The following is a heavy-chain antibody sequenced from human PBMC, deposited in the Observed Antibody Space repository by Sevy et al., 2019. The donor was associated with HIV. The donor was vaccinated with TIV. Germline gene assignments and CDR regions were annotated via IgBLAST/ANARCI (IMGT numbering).Heavy chain of an antibody. D-gene: IGHD4-17*01. J-gene: IGHJ4*02. CDR2: IWFDGSNT. CDR1: GFTFSTYG. CDR3: ARDLEFYDYGDYGPAFMPDY. V-gene: IGHV3-33*01. Sequence: GGSLRLSCAASGFTFSTYGMHWVRQAPGKGLEWVAGIWFDGSNTYYADSVKGRFTISRDIAKNTLYLQMNSLRAEDTAVYYGARDLEFYDYGDYGPAFMPDYWGQGTLVTVSS.